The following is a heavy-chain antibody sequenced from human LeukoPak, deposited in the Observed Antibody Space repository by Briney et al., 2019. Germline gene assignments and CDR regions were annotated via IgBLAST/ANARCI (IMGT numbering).Heavy chain of an antibody. J-gene: IGHJ4*01. D-gene: IGHD2-2*01. CDR2: ISGLGASK. CDR1: GLTFNNYA. CDR3: AKGVVVAPDVTPFDY. Sequence: GGSLRLSCAVSGLTFNNYAMSWVRQAPGKGREWVSGISGLGASKYYADSVKGRFTISRDNYKNTLYLQMNSLRAEDTAVYYCAKGVVVAPDVTPFDYWGQEPWSPSPQ. V-gene: IGHV3-23*01.